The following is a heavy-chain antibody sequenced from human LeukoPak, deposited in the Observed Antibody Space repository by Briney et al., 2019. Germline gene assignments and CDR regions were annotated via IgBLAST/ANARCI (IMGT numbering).Heavy chain of an antibody. CDR3: ARLLWFGEGGHGVDV. CDR2: IYYSGNT. J-gene: IGHJ6*02. V-gene: IGHV4-30-4*01. Sequence: ESSETLSLTCTVSGGSVNSGDYYWRWLRQPAGKGLEWIGYIYYSGNTYYNPSLESRLTLSLDTSKNQFSLKLSSVTAADTAVYYCARLLWFGEGGHGVDVWGQGTTVAVSS. D-gene: IGHD3-10*01. CDR1: GGSVNSGDYY.